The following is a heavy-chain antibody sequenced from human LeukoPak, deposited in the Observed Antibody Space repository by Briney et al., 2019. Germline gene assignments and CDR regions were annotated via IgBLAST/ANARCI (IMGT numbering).Heavy chain of an antibody. D-gene: IGHD3-10*01. J-gene: IGHJ4*02. Sequence: GRSLRLSCAASGFTFDDYAMHWVRQAPGKGLEWGSGISWNSGDIGYADSGKGRFPISRDNAKNSLYLQMNSLRAEDTALYYCTKVAGLWTREFCYWGQVTLVTVAS. CDR1: GFTFDDYA. CDR3: TKVAGLWTREFCY. CDR2: ISWNSGDI. V-gene: IGHV3-9*01.